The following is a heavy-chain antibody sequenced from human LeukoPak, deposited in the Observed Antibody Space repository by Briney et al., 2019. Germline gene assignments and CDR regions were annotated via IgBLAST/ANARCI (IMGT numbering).Heavy chain of an antibody. CDR2: IYYSGST. CDR1: GGSLSSSSYY. Sequence: SETLSLTCTVSGGSLSSSSYYWGWIRQPPGKGLEWIGSIYYSGSTNYNPSLKSRVTMSVDTSKNQFSLKLSSVTAADTAVYYCAREIVGATSFDYWGQGTLVTVSS. D-gene: IGHD1-26*01. J-gene: IGHJ4*02. CDR3: AREIVGATSFDY. V-gene: IGHV4-39*07.